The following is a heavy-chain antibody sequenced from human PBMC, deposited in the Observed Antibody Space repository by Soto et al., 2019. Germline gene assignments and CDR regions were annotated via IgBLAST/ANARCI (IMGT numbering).Heavy chain of an antibody. V-gene: IGHV1-69*01. D-gene: IGHD3-16*02. CDR3: ESTSGRRLRLGELSF. CDR1: GGTFSSYA. CDR2: IIPIFGTA. Sequence: QVQLVQSGAEVKKPGSSVKVSCKASGGTFSSYAISWVRQAPGQGLEWMGGIIPIFGTANYAQKFQGRVTITADESTSTAYMELSSLISEDTAVYYCESTSGRRLRLGELSFWGQGTLVTVSS. J-gene: IGHJ4*02.